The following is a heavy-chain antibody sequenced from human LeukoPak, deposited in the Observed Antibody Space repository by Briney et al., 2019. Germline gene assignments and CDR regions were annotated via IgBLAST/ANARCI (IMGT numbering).Heavy chain of an antibody. Sequence: SETLSLTCTVSGGSISSYYWSWIRQPAGKGLEWIGRIYPSGSTNYNPSLKSRVTMSVDTSKNQFSLKLSSVTAADTAVYYCARDRYYYYCSGSYYLFDYWGQGTLVTVSS. CDR1: GGSISSYY. J-gene: IGHJ4*02. V-gene: IGHV4-4*07. CDR3: ARDRYYYYCSGSYYLFDY. D-gene: IGHD3-10*01. CDR2: IYPSGST.